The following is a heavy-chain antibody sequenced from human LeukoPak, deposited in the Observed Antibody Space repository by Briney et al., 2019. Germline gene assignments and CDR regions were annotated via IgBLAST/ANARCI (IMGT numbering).Heavy chain of an antibody. J-gene: IGHJ4*02. V-gene: IGHV3-23*01. CDR1: GFTVSSNY. Sequence: PGGSLRLSCAASGFTVSSNYMTWVRQAPGKGLEWVSAISGSGGSTYYADSVKGRFTISRDNSKNTLYLQMNSLRAEDTAVYYCAKDRGGAWRRYSCSPASYYFDYWGQGTLVTVSS. CDR3: AKDRGGAWRRYSCSPASYYFDY. CDR2: ISGSGGST. D-gene: IGHD2-2*01.